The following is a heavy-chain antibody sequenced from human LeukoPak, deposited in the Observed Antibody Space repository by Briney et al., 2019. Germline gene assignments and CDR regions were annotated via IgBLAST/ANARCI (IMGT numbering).Heavy chain of an antibody. J-gene: IGHJ4*02. CDR2: IYYSGST. CDR3: ARDTYGDYGLIFDY. CDR1: GGSISSSNYY. Sequence: SETLSLTCTVSGGSISSSNYYWGWIRQPPGKGLEWIGSIYYSGSTYYSPSLKSRVTISVDTSKNQFSLKLSSVTAADTAVYYCARDTYGDYGLIFDYWGQGTLVTVSS. V-gene: IGHV4-39*07. D-gene: IGHD4-17*01.